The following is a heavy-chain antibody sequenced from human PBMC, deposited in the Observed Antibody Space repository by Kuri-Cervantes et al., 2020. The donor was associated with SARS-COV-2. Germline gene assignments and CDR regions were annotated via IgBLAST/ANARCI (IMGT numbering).Heavy chain of an antibody. Sequence: LSLTCAASGFTFSSYAMHWVRQAPGKGLEWVSYISSSGSTTYYADSVKGRFTISRDNSKNTLYLQMNSLRAEDTAVYYCAKGYDFWSGYRLFDYWGQGTLVTVSS. CDR1: GFTFSSYA. CDR2: ISSSGSTT. CDR3: AKGYDFWSGYRLFDY. D-gene: IGHD3-3*01. J-gene: IGHJ4*02. V-gene: IGHV3-23*01.